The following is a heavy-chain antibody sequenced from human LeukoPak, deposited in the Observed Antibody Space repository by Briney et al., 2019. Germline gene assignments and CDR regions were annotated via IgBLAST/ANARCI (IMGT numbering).Heavy chain of an antibody. D-gene: IGHD6-13*01. Sequence: SETLSLTCAVYGGSFSGYYWSWIRQPPGKGLEWIGEINHSGSTNYNPSLKSRVTISVDTSKNQFSLKLSSVTAADTAVYYCARGHYRSSWYPGGAFDIWGQGTMVTVSS. CDR1: GGSFSGYY. CDR2: INHSGST. CDR3: ARGHYRSSWYPGGAFDI. V-gene: IGHV4-34*01. J-gene: IGHJ3*02.